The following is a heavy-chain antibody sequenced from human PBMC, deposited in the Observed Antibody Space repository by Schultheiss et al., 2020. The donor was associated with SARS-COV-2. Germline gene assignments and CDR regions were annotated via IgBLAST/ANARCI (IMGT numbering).Heavy chain of an antibody. Sequence: SETLSLTCTVSGGSISSSSYYWGWIRQPPGKGLEWIGRIYTSGSTNYNPSLKSRVTMSVDTSKNQFSLKLSSVTAADTAVYYCARGVPTYYYYYIDVWGKGTTVTVSS. CDR1: GGSISSSSYY. CDR3: ARGVPTYYYYYIDV. J-gene: IGHJ6*03. V-gene: IGHV4-39*07. CDR2: IYTSGST.